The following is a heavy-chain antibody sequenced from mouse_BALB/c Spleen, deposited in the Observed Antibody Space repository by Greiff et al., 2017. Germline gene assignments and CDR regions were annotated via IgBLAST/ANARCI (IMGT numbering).Heavy chain of an antibody. Sequence: EVQRVESGGGLVQPGGSRKLSCAASGFTFSSFGMHWVRQAPEKGLEWVAYISSGSSTIYYADTVKGRFTISRDNPKNTLFLQMTSLRSEDTAMYYCARSLYYGSSYGSFDYWGQGTTLTVSS. V-gene: IGHV5-17*02. D-gene: IGHD1-1*01. CDR3: ARSLYYGSSYGSFDY. J-gene: IGHJ2*01. CDR2: ISSGSSTI. CDR1: GFTFSSFG.